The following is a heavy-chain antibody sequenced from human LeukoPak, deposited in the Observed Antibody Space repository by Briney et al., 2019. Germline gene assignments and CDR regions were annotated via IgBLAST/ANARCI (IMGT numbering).Heavy chain of an antibody. V-gene: IGHV1-18*01. CDR1: GYTFTSYG. J-gene: IGHJ5*02. CDR2: ISAYNGNT. Sequence: ASVKVSCKASGYTFTSYGISWVRQAPGQGLEWMGWISAYNGNTNYAQKLQGRVTMTTDTSTSTAYMELRSLRSEDTAVYYCARSEEMVNWFDPWGQGTLVTVSS. CDR3: ARSEEMVNWFDP. D-gene: IGHD5-24*01.